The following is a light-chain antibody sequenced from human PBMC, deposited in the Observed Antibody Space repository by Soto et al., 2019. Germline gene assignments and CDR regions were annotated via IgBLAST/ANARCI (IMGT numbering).Light chain of an antibody. V-gene: IGKV4-1*01. CDR1: QSILYSSSNNNY. CDR2: WAS. J-gene: IGKJ1*01. Sequence: DIVMTQSPDSLAVSLGERATINCKSSQSILYSSSNNNYLAWYQQKPGQSPKLLIYWASTRESGVPERFSGSGSGTDFTLTISSLQAEDVAVYYCQQYYSSLRTFGQGTKVEIK. CDR3: QQYYSSLRT.